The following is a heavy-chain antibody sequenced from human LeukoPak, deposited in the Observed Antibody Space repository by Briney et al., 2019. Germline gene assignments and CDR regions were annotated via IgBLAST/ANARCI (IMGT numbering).Heavy chain of an antibody. CDR2: INHSGST. CDR1: GGSFSGYY. V-gene: IGHV4-34*01. CDR3: ARVPQWLVTQDY. Sequence: SETLSLTCAVYGGSFSGYYWSWIRQPPGKGLEWIGEINHSGSTKYNPSLKSRVTISVDTSKNQSSLKLSSVTAADTAVYYCARVPQWLVTQDYWGQGTLVTVSS. J-gene: IGHJ4*02. D-gene: IGHD6-19*01.